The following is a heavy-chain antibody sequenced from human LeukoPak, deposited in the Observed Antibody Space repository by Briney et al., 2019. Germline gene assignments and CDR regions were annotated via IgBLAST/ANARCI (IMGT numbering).Heavy chain of an antibody. J-gene: IGHJ4*02. CDR2: IYTSGST. CDR3: ARLGGEDIVVVPAAAGDYFDY. Sequence: PSQTLSLTCTVSGGSISSGSYYWSWIRQPAGKGLEWIGRIYTSGSTNYNPSLKSRATISVDTSKNQFSLKLSSVTAADTAVYYCARLGGEDIVVVPAAAGDYFDYWGQGTLVTVSS. V-gene: IGHV4-61*02. CDR1: GGSISSGSYY. D-gene: IGHD2-2*01.